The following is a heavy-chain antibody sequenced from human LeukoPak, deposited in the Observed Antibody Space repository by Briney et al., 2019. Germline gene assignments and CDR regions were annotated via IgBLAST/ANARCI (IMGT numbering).Heavy chain of an antibody. D-gene: IGHD6-13*01. CDR1: GASFSSSTYY. CDR2: IYYSGST. J-gene: IGHJ4*02. CDR3: ARHAGGISATGTRPLDY. V-gene: IGHV4-39*01. Sequence: SETLSLTCTVSGASFSSSTYYWGWIRQPPGKGLEWIGSIYYSGSTYYNPSLKSRVTMSVDTSKNQFSLKLSSVTAADTAVYYCARHAGGISATGTRPLDYWGQGTLVTVSS.